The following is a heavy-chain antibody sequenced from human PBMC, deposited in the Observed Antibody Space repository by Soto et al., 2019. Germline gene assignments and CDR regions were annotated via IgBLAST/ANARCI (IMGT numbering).Heavy chain of an antibody. CDR1: GGSISSYY. D-gene: IGHD3-3*01. Sequence: SETLSLTCTVSGGSISSYYWSWIRQPPGKGLEWIGYIYYSGSTNYNPSLKSRVTISVDTSKNQFSLKLSSVTAADTAVYYCARVDTIFGVPREGAFDYWGQGTLVTVSS. J-gene: IGHJ4*02. CDR2: IYYSGST. V-gene: IGHV4-59*01. CDR3: ARVDTIFGVPREGAFDY.